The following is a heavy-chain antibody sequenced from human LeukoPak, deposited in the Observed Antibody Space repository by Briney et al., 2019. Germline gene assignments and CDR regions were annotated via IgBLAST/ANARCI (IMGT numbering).Heavy chain of an antibody. Sequence: GGSLRLSCAASGVTFSSYWMSWVRQAPGKGLEWVSFIRYVGINKYYADSVKGRFTISRDNAKNSLYLQMNSLRAEDTAVYYCARDLGDGYKGPSYMDVWGKGTTVTISS. V-gene: IGHV3-30*02. CDR3: ARDLGDGYKGPSYMDV. CDR2: IRYVGINK. D-gene: IGHD5-24*01. J-gene: IGHJ6*03. CDR1: GVTFSSYW.